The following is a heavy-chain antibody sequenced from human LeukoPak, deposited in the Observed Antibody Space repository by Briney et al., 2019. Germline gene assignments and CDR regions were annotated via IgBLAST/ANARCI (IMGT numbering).Heavy chain of an antibody. V-gene: IGHV3-48*04. Sequence: PGGSLRLSCTASGFTFSRYSMNWVRQAPGKGLEWLSYIGNSGSPIYYADSVKGRFTISRDNAKNSVYLQMNSLRAEDTAVYYCARDIAAAATWWGQGTLVTVSS. CDR3: ARDIAAAATW. CDR2: IGNSGSPI. CDR1: GFTFSRYS. D-gene: IGHD6-13*01. J-gene: IGHJ4*02.